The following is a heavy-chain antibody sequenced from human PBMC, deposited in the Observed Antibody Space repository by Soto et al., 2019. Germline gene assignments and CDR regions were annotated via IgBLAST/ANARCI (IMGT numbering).Heavy chain of an antibody. CDR3: ARSGLEGSSWNIFYYYYGMDV. J-gene: IGHJ6*02. V-gene: IGHV1-2*02. Sequence: ASVKVSCKASGYTFTGYYMHWVRQAPGQGLEWMGWINPNSGGTNYAQKFQGRVTMTRDTSISTAYMELSRLRSDDTAVYYCARSGLEGSSWNIFYYYYGMDVWGQGTTVTVSS. D-gene: IGHD6-13*01. CDR1: GYTFTGYY. CDR2: INPNSGGT.